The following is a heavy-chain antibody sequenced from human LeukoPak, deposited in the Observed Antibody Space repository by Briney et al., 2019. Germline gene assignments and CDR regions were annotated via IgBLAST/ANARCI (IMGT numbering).Heavy chain of an antibody. V-gene: IGHV4-4*07. J-gene: IGHJ4*02. D-gene: IGHD3-10*01. CDR3: ARGAYGRASGGERSADY. CDR1: GGSISSYY. CDR2: IYTSGST. Sequence: SETLSLTCTVSGGSISSYYWSWIRQPAGKGLEWIGRIYTSGSTNYNPSLKSRVTMSVDTSKNQFSLKLSSVTAADTAVYYCARGAYGRASGGERSADYWGQGTLVTVSS.